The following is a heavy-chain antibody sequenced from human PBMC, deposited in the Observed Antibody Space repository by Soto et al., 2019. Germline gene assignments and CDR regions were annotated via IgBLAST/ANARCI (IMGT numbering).Heavy chain of an antibody. CDR3: AKGGAIVSAGTRVYLYNAMDV. J-gene: IGHJ6*02. V-gene: IGHV1-2*02. D-gene: IGHD1-26*01. CDR1: GYTFTGYY. CDR2: INPNSGDT. Sequence: QVQLVQSGTEVKRPGDSVKVSCKASGYTFTGYYVHWVRQAPGQGLEWMGWINPNSGDTYLAQRFQGRVTMTRDPSIGTAYMELRCRTSDDTAEYYCAKGGAIVSAGTRVYLYNAMDVWGQGTTVTVSS.